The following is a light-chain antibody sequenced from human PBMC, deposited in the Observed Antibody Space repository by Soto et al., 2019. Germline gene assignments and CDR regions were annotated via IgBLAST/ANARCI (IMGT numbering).Light chain of an antibody. J-gene: IGLJ3*02. CDR3: SSFASSNTWV. Sequence: QSALTQPPSASGSPGQSVTISCNGTSSDVGAYNYVSWYQQHAGKAPKLVIYEVTKRPSGVPDRFSGSKSANTASLTVSGLQAEDEADYYCSSFASSNTWVFGGGTQLTVL. V-gene: IGLV2-8*01. CDR2: EVT. CDR1: SSDVGAYNY.